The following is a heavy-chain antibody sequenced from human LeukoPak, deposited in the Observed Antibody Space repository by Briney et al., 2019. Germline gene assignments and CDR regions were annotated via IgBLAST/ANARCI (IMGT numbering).Heavy chain of an antibody. V-gene: IGHV4-39*01. J-gene: IGHJ4*02. CDR3: ARHTDSSGWSYYFDY. D-gene: IGHD6-19*01. CDR2: IYYSGST. CDR1: GGSISNSSYY. Sequence: PSETLSLTCTVSGGSISNSSYYWGWIRQPPGKGLEWIGSIYYSGSTYYNPSLKSRVTISVDTSKNQFSLKLSSVTAADTAVYYCARHTDSSGWSYYFDYWGQGTLVTVSS.